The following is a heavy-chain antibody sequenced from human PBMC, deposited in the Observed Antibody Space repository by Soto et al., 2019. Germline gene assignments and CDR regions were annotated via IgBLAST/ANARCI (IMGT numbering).Heavy chain of an antibody. D-gene: IGHD6-13*01. Sequence: PSETLSLTCTVSGASISSTFYYWGWIRQPPGKGLEWIGSIYSSGSTHYNPSLKSRVTISVDTSKNQFSLNLNSVTAADTAVFYCVRGPLVASNSWYYNWFAPWGQGTLVTVSS. CDR3: VRGPLVASNSWYYNWFAP. J-gene: IGHJ5*02. CDR2: IYSSGST. CDR1: GASISSTFYY. V-gene: IGHV4-39*01.